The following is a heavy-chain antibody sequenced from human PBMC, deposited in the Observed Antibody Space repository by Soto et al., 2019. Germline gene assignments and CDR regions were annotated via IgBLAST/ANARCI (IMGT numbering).Heavy chain of an antibody. J-gene: IGHJ4*02. CDR3: ARWQGYTYGDY. D-gene: IGHD5-18*01. CDR2: IYFSGST. CDR1: GGSIRSGDHY. Sequence: QVQLQESGPGLVKPSQTLSLTCTVSGGSIRSGDHYWTWIRQHPGKGLEYIGYIYFSGSTYYHPSLTRRVTISLDTSANQFSLRLSSVTAADTAVYYCARWQGYTYGDYWGQGTLVTVSA. V-gene: IGHV4-31*03.